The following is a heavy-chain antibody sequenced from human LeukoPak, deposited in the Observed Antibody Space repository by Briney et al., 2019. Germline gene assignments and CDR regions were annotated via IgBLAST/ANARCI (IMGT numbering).Heavy chain of an antibody. CDR1: GGTFSSYA. CDR2: IIPIFGTA. D-gene: IGHD4-11*01. Sequence: SVKVSCKASGGTFSSYAISWVRQAPGQGLEWMGGIIPIFGTANYAQKFQGRVTMTSDTSTSTVYMELKSLRSEDTAVYFCARVGTTGATADNWGQGTLVTVSS. CDR3: ARVGTTGATADN. J-gene: IGHJ4*02. V-gene: IGHV1-69*05.